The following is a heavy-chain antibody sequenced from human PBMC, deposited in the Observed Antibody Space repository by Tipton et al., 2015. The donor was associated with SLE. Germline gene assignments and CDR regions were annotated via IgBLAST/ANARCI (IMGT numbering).Heavy chain of an antibody. CDR1: GYTFSTSW. CDR3: ARLQIGSGYAYYGMDV. CDR2: IYPGDSDT. V-gene: IGHV5-51*03. Sequence: VQLVQSGAEVKKPGESLKISCQGSGYTFSTSWIAWVRQMPGKGLEWMGVIYPGDSDTRYSPSFQGQATISADKSISTAYLQWSSLKASDSAMFYCARLQIGSGYAYYGMDVWGQGTTVTVSS. J-gene: IGHJ6*02. D-gene: IGHD5-12*01.